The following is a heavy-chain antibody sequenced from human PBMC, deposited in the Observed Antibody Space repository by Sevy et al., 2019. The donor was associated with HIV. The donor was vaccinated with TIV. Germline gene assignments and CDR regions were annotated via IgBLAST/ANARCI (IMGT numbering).Heavy chain of an antibody. CDR2: IKQDGSEK. CDR3: ARDQGDTELGGGNDY. V-gene: IGHV3-7*01. CDR1: GFTFSSYW. J-gene: IGHJ4*02. Sequence: GGSLRLSCAASGFTFSSYWMSWVRQAPGKGLEWVANIKQDGSEKYYVDSVKGRFTISRDNAKNSLYLQMNSLRAEDTAVGYGARDQGDTELGGGNDYWGQGTLVTVSS. D-gene: IGHD5-18*01.